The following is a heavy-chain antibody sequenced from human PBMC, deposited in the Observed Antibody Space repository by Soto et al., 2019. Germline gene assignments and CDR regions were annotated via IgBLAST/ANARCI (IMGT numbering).Heavy chain of an antibody. D-gene: IGHD3-3*01. CDR3: ARGQAFWTGYYRMPYYFDY. J-gene: IGHJ4*02. CDR1: GGSVSSGSYY. V-gene: IGHV4-61*01. CDR2: LYYSGST. Sequence: SETLSLTCTVSGGSVSSGSYYWSWIRQHPGKGLEYIGYLYYSGSTNYNPSLKSRVTISVDTPKNQFSLKLTSVTAADTAIYYCARGQAFWTGYYRMPYYFDYWGQGTLVTVSS.